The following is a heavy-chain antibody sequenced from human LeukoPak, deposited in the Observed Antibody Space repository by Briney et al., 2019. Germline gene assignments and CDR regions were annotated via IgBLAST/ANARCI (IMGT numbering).Heavy chain of an antibody. CDR1: GGSFSGYY. CDR2: INHSGST. J-gene: IGHJ4*02. D-gene: IGHD5-24*01. CDR3: ASGRYRRDGYNFPAPVQTYLV. V-gene: IGHV4-34*01. Sequence: PSETLSLTCAVYGGSFSGYYWSWIRQPPGKGLEWIGEINHSGSTNYNPSLKSRVTISVDTSKNQFSLKLSSVTAADTAVYYCASGRYRRDGYNFPAPVQTYLVWGQGTLVTVSS.